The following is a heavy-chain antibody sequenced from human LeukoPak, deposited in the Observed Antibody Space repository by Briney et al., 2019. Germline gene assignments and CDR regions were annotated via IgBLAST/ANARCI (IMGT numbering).Heavy chain of an antibody. CDR2: ISSSGSTI. CDR3: ARAGRYSYGYPWADY. D-gene: IGHD5-18*01. J-gene: IGHJ4*02. CDR1: GFTFSDYY. Sequence: GGSLRLSCAASGFTFSDYYMGWIRQAPGKGLEWVSYISSSGSTIYYADSVKGRFTISRDNAKNSLYLQMNSLRAEDTAVYYCARAGRYSYGYPWADYWGQGTLVTVSS. V-gene: IGHV3-11*01.